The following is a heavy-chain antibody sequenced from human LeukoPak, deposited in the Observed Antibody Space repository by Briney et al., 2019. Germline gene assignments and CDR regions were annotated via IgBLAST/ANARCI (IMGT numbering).Heavy chain of an antibody. Sequence: GGSLRLSRAASGFTFSSYSMNWVRQAPGKGLEWVSSISSSSSYIYYADSVKGRFTISRDNAKNSLYLQMNSLRAEDTAVYYCAREYYDFWSGYYSDSGMDVWGQGTTVTVSS. CDR3: AREYYDFWSGYYSDSGMDV. D-gene: IGHD3-3*01. V-gene: IGHV3-21*01. CDR1: GFTFSSYS. CDR2: ISSSSSYI. J-gene: IGHJ6*02.